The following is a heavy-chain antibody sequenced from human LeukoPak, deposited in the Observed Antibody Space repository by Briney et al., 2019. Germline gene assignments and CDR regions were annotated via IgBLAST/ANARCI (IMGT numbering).Heavy chain of an antibody. J-gene: IGHJ4*02. CDR2: IHYSGRS. CDR3: ATGYNSGWSDY. V-gene: IGHV4-61*01. CDR1: GGSISSSSHS. Sequence: PSETLSLTCTVSGGSISSSSHSWNWIRQPPGKGLEWIGYIHYSGRSKYNPSLKSRVTMSVDTPKNQFSLKLSSVTAADTAVYYCATGYNSGWSDYWGQGTLVTVSS. D-gene: IGHD6-19*01.